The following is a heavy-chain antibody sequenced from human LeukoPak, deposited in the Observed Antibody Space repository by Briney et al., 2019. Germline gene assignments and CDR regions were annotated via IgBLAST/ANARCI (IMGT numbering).Heavy chain of an antibody. CDR3: ARAAPYYDSSGYYPTIDYYYYYGMDV. V-gene: IGHV3-7*01. CDR1: GFTFSSYG. D-gene: IGHD3-22*01. CDR2: IKQDGSEK. Sequence: GGSLRLSCAASGFTFSSYGMHWVRQAPGKGLEWVANIKQDGSEKYYVDSVKGRFTISRDNAKNSLYLQMNSLRAEDTAVYYCARAAPYYDSSGYYPTIDYYYYYGMDVWGQGTTVTVSS. J-gene: IGHJ6*02.